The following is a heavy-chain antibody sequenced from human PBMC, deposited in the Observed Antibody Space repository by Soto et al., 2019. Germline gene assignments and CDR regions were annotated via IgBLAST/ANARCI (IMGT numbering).Heavy chain of an antibody. CDR1: GFTFRNYA. CDR3: AKRGDIVEVSRTFVGYGMDV. Sequence: EVQLLESGGALVQPGGSLRLSCAASGFTFRNYAMSWVRQAPGKGLEWVSRISGNGGDINYADSVKGRFTISRDNSNNTLYLQMNSLRAEDTAVYYCAKRGDIVEVSRTFVGYGMDVWGQGTTVTVSS. V-gene: IGHV3-23*01. J-gene: IGHJ6*02. CDR2: ISGNGGDI. D-gene: IGHD2-2*01.